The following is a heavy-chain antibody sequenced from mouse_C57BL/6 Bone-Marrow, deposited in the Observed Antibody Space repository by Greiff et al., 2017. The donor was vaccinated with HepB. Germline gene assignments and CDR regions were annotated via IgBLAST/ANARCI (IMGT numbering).Heavy chain of an antibody. D-gene: IGHD2-3*01. CDR2: ISYDGSN. CDR1: GYSFTSGYY. J-gene: IGHJ3*02. V-gene: IGHV3-6*01. CDR3: ARDYYGYYG. Sequence: EVKLQESGPGLVKPSQSLSLTCSVTGYSFTSGYYWNWIRQFPGNKLEWMGYISYDGSNNYNPSLKNRISITRDTSKNQFFLKLNSVTTEDTATYYCARDYYGYYGWGQGTLVTVSA.